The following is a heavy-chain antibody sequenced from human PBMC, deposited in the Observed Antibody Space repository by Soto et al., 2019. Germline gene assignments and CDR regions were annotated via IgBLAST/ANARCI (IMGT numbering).Heavy chain of an antibody. Sequence: QVQVVQSGAEVKKPGSSVKVSCKASGGTFSSYTITWVRQAPGQGLEWLGRIIPIFGVTNYAQKFQDRLTMSADRPTTPAYMELRSLTSADTAVYYCVRDWESTTQTWGFGDSWGQGTLVTVSS. CDR1: GGTFSSYT. J-gene: IGHJ1*01. D-gene: IGHD3-10*01. CDR3: VRDWESTTQTWGFGDS. CDR2: IIPIFGVT. V-gene: IGHV1-69*04.